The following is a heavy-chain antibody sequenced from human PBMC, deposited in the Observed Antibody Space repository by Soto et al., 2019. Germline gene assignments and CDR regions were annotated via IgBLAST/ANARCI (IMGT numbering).Heavy chain of an antibody. CDR3: ARDATFGTKGGSFDI. J-gene: IGHJ3*02. Sequence: HPGGSLRLSCAASGFTFRIYSMHWVRQSPGKGLEWVAVMWYDGTNKYYGESVKGRFTISRDNSENTLYLQMNSLRVEDTAVYYCARDATFGTKGGSFDIWGHGXLVTVSS. CDR2: MWYDGTNK. V-gene: IGHV3-33*01. CDR1: GFTFRIYS. D-gene: IGHD3-16*01.